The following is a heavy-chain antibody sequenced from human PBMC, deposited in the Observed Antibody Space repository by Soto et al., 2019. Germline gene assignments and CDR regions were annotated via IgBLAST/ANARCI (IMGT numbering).Heavy chain of an antibody. CDR1: GGSISSGGYS. D-gene: IGHD1-1*01. Sequence: QLQLQESGSGLVRPSQTLSLTCAVSGGSISSGGYSWNWIRQPPGKGLEWIGYIYHSGSTRYNPSPNTRCTISVNKSKNQFSLKLTSVTAADTAVYYCARDQLEGNWFDPWGQGTLVTVSS. CDR3: ARDQLEGNWFDP. J-gene: IGHJ5*02. V-gene: IGHV4-30-2*01. CDR2: IYHSGST.